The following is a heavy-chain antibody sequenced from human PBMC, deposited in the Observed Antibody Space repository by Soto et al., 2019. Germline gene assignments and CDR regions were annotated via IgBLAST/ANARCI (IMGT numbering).Heavy chain of an antibody. CDR2: VISASGSV. J-gene: IGHJ1*01. V-gene: IGHV1-69*06. Sequence: QVQVVQSGAEVKKPGSSVKISCKASGRIFSSFPTSWVRQVPGQGLEWMGGVISASGSVTYAPKFQGRVTMTAVNSAGIGYMELTSRTSEDTARYYCARVGSRDAYNYVLDQWGPGTMVTVSS. CDR3: ARVGSRDAYNYVLDQ. D-gene: IGHD5-18*01. CDR1: GRIFSSFP.